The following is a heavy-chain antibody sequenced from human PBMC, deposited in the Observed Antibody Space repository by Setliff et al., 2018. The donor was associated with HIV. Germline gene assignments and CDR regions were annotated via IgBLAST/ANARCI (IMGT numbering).Heavy chain of an antibody. V-gene: IGHV4-34*01. CDR2: INHSGST. Sequence: SETLSLTCAVYSGSFSGYYWSWIRQPPGKGLEWIGEINHSGSTNYNPSLKSRVTMTLGTSKNHFSLNLRSVTAADTAFYYCATKGWNAYQAFDSWGQGTLVTVSS. CDR3: ATKGWNAYQAFDS. D-gene: IGHD2-2*01. CDR1: SGSFSGYY. J-gene: IGHJ4*02.